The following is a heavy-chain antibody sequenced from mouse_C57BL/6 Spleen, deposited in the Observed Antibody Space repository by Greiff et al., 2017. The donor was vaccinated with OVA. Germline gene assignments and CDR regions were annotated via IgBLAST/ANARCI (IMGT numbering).Heavy chain of an antibody. CDR2: INPGSGGT. CDR1: GYAFTNYL. V-gene: IGHV1-54*01. J-gene: IGHJ4*01. Sequence: VQLKESGAELVRPGTSVKVSCKASGYAFTNYLIEWVKQRPGQGLEWIGVINPGSGGTNYNEKFKGKATLTADKSSSTAYMQLSSLTSEDSAVYFCARDDGYYFYAMDYWGQGTSVTVSS. CDR3: ARDDGYYFYAMDY. D-gene: IGHD2-3*01.